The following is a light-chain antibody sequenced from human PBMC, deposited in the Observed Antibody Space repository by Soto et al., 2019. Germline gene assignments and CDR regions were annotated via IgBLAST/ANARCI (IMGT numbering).Light chain of an antibody. CDR1: SSDVGVYNY. CDR3: SSFTSSSTLGV. J-gene: IGLJ2*01. Sequence: QSVLTQPASVSGSPGPSSTISCTGTSSDVGVYNYVSWYQQHPGKAPKLMIYDVSNRPSGVSNRFSGSKSGNTASLTISGLQSEDESDYYCSSFTSSSTLGVCGVGTHLTVL. CDR2: DVS. V-gene: IGLV2-14*01.